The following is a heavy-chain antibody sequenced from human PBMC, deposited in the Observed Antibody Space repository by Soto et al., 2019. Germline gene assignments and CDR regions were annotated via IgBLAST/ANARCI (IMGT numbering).Heavy chain of an antibody. CDR1: GGSPSYYY. Sequence: PSETLSLTCTISGGSPSYYYWTWVRQPPGKGLEWIGNIDDSGRTNYYPDPKSGVITSVDKSTNHFSLKVSTVPAADTAVYYCGRGDRHDYMGNFDYWGQGTLVTVSS. D-gene: IGHD4-4*01. V-gene: IGHV4-59*12. CDR3: GRGDRHDYMGNFDY. CDR2: IDDSGRT. J-gene: IGHJ4*02.